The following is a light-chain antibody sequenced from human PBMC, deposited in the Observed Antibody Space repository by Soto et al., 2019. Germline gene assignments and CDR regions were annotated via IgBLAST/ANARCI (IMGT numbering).Light chain of an antibody. J-gene: IGLJ1*01. CDR3: SSYRSTSIPYV. CDR2: DVG. V-gene: IGLV2-14*03. Sequence: QSVLSQPASVSGSPGQSITISCTGTSSDVGGYTYVSWFQHHPGKAPKLMIYDVGNRPSGVSDRFSGSKSGNTASLTISGLQAEDEADYYCSSYRSTSIPYVFGTGTKVAVL. CDR1: SSDVGGYTY.